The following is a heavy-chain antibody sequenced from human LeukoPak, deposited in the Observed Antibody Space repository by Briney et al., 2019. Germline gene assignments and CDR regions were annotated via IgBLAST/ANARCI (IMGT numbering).Heavy chain of an antibody. Sequence: SETLSLTCTVSGGSISSYYWSWIRQPPGKGLEGIGYIYYSGSTNYNPSLKSRVTISVDTSKNQFSLKLSSVTAADTAVYYCARWYYYDSSGYYAAWFDPWGQGTLVTVSS. CDR3: ARWYYYDSSGYYAAWFDP. CDR1: GGSISSYY. CDR2: IYYSGST. D-gene: IGHD3-22*01. J-gene: IGHJ5*02. V-gene: IGHV4-59*01.